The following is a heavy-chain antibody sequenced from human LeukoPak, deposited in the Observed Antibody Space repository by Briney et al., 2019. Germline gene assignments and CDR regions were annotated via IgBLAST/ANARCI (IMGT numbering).Heavy chain of an antibody. CDR3: AREREGYCSSTSCLGFLDY. J-gene: IGHJ4*02. CDR2: IIAYNGNT. CDR1: GYTFTSYG. D-gene: IGHD2-2*01. V-gene: IGHV1-18*04. Sequence: GPVKVSCKASGYTFTSYGISWVRQAPGQGLGWMGWIIAYNGNTNYAPKLQGRVTITTDTSTSTAYMELRSLRSDDTAVYYCAREREGYCSSTSCLGFLDYWGQGTLVTVSS.